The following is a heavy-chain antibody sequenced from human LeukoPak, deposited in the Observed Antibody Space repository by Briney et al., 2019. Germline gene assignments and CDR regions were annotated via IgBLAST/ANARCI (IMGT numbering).Heavy chain of an antibody. D-gene: IGHD3-9*01. J-gene: IGHJ4*02. CDR3: ARGRAGLRYFDWLSDPFDY. CDR2: IIPIFGTA. CDR1: GGTFSSYA. Sequence: ASVKVSCKASGGTFSSYAISWVRQAPGQGVEWMGRIIPIFGTANYAQKFQGRVTITTYESTSTAYMELSSLRSEDTAVYYCARGRAGLRYFDWLSDPFDYWGQGTLVTVSS. V-gene: IGHV1-69*05.